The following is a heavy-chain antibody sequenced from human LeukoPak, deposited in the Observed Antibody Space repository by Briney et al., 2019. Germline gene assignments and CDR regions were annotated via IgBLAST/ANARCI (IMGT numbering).Heavy chain of an antibody. CDR3: AKDPALVEMATIIDDY. Sequence: QPGGSLRLSCAASGFTFSSYAMYWVRQAPGKGLEWVAVISYDGSNKYYPDSVKGRFTISRDESKNTLYLQMNSLRAEDTAVYYCAKDPALVEMATIIDDYWGQGTLVTVSS. CDR1: GFTFSSYA. J-gene: IGHJ4*02. V-gene: IGHV3-30-3*01. D-gene: IGHD5-24*01. CDR2: ISYDGSNK.